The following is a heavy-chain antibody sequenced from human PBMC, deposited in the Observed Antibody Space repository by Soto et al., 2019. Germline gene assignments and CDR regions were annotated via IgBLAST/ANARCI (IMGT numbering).Heavy chain of an antibody. Sequence: ASVKVSCKASGYTFTSYGIHWVRQDTGKRLEWMGWINAANGDTKYSPNFQSRVTITSYTSASTAYMQLSSLRSEDTAVYYCVRRHVSATGIDWFDPWGQGTLVTVSS. CDR3: VRRHVSATGIDWFDP. J-gene: IGHJ5*02. CDR1: GYTFTSYG. V-gene: IGHV1-3*01. D-gene: IGHD6-13*01. CDR2: INAANGDT.